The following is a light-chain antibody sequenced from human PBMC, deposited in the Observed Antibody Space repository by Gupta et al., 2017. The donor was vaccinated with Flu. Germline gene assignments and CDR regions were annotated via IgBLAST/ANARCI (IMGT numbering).Light chain of an antibody. CDR1: QGVSSY. CDR3: QQHNSFPLP. Sequence: PSFLSASTGNRVTISCRRRQGVSSYLVWYQQKPGQAPKLLIYDASTRESGVPERFSGSGSGTDFTLTISGRESEDFAIYYCQQHNSFPLPFGRGTKVEIK. CDR2: DAS. J-gene: IGKJ4*01. V-gene: IGKV1D-8*02.